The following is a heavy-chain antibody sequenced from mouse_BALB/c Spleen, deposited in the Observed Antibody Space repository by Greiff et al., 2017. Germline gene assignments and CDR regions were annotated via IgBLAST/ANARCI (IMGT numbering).Heavy chain of an antibody. D-gene: IGHD2-3*01. Sequence: DVKLQESGPGLVKPSQSLSLTCSVTGDSITSGYWNWIRKFPGNKLEYMGYISYSGSTYYNPSLKSRISITRDTSKNQYYLQLNSVTTEDTATYYCARYPYDGYYYAMDYWGQGTSVTVSS. CDR3: ARYPYDGYYYAMDY. J-gene: IGHJ4*01. CDR2: ISYSGST. V-gene: IGHV3-8*02. CDR1: GDSITSGY.